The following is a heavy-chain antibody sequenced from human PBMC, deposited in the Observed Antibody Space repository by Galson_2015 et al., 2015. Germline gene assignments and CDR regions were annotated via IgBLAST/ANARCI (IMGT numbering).Heavy chain of an antibody. V-gene: IGHV3-33*01. D-gene: IGHD3-10*01. CDR2: IWYDGSNK. J-gene: IGHJ4*02. CDR1: GFTFSSYG. Sequence: SLRLSCAASGFTFSSYGMHWVRQAPGKGLEWVAVIWYDGSNKYYADSVKGRFTIPRDNSKNTLYLQMNSLRAEDTAVYYCATFTMVQGVDMDYFDYWGQGTLVTVSS. CDR3: ATFTMVQGVDMDYFDY.